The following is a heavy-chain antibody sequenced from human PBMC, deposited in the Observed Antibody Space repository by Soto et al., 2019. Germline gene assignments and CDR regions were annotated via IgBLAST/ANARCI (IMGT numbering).Heavy chain of an antibody. CDR2: MNGKTGGK. D-gene: IGHD3-10*01. CDR3: ATTRVPDTGVSSPNDAFDI. J-gene: IGHJ3*02. V-gene: IGHV1-2*02. CDR1: GYMLTGNF. Sequence: QGQLVQSGAEVMKPGASGKVSCKASGYMLTGNFVHWMRQAPGQGLEWLGWMNGKTGGKNYAQRFQGRVTLTRDTSINTAFMELSGLTSDDTAVYFCATTRVPDTGVSSPNDAFDIWGQGTMVSVSS.